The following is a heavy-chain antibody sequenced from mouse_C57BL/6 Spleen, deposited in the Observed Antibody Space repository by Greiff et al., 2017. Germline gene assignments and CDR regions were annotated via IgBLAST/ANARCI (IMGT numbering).Heavy chain of an antibody. J-gene: IGHJ4*01. Sequence: VKLQESGPGLVAPSQSLSITCTVSGFSLTSYAISWVRQPPGKGLEWLGVIWTGGGTNYNSALKSRLSISKDNSKSQVFLKMNSLQTDDTARYYCARKIITTVVDPLYAMDYWGQGTSVTVSS. V-gene: IGHV2-9-1*01. D-gene: IGHD1-1*01. CDR2: IWTGGGT. CDR3: ARKIITTVVDPLYAMDY. CDR1: GFSLTSYA.